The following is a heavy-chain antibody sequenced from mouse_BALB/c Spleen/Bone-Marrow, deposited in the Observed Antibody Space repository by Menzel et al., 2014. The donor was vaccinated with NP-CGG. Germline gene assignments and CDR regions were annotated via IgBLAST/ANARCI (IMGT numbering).Heavy chain of an antibody. CDR1: GYTFTSFY. CDR2: INPSNGGT. V-gene: IGHV1S81*02. CDR3: TRGSYGSSQYYFDY. J-gene: IGHJ2*01. D-gene: IGHD1-1*01. Sequence: QVQLKESGAELVKPGASVKLSCKASGYTFTSFYMYWVKQRPGQGLEWIGGINPSNGGTNFNEKFKSKATLTLDKSSSTAYMQLSSLTSEDSAVYYRTRGSYGSSQYYFDYWGQGTTLTVSS.